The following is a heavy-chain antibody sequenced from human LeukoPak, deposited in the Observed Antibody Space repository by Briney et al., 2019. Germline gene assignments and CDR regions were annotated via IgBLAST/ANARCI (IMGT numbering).Heavy chain of an antibody. J-gene: IGHJ5*02. V-gene: IGHV4-30-4*01. CDR1: GGSISSGDYY. CDR2: IYYSGST. Sequence: SQTLSLTCTVSGGSISSGDYYWSWIRQPPGKGLEWIGYIYYSGSTNYNPSLKSRVTISVDKSKNQFSLKLSSVTAADTAVYYCATAAGYSSGWVWFDPWGQGTLVTVSS. CDR3: ATAAGYSSGWVWFDP. D-gene: IGHD6-19*01.